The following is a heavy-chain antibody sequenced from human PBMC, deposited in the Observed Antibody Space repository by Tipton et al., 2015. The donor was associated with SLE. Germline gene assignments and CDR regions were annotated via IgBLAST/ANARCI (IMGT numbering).Heavy chain of an antibody. CDR3: VGSLGTRANTFDI. D-gene: IGHD1-7*01. V-gene: IGHV3-9*02. Sequence: QLVQSGGGLVQPGGSLRLSCAASGFNSDDYAMHWVRQVPGKGLEWVSGISWNSVGIGHVDSVKGRFTISRDNAKNSLYLQMNGLRGEDTAVYYCVGSLGTRANTFDIWGQGTMVTVSS. CDR2: ISWNSVGI. CDR1: GFNSDDYA. J-gene: IGHJ3*02.